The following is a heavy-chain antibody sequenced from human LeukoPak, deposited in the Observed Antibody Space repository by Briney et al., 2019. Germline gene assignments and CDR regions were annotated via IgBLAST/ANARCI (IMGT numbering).Heavy chain of an antibody. Sequence: GRSLRLSCAASGFTFSSYAMHWVRQAPGKGLEWVAVISYDGSNKYYADSVKGRFTISRDNSKNTLYLQMNSLRAEDTAVYYCARAINWADAFDIWGQGTMVTVSS. CDR3: ARAINWADAFDI. CDR1: GFTFSSYA. CDR2: ISYDGSNK. J-gene: IGHJ3*02. D-gene: IGHD1-1*01. V-gene: IGHV3-30*04.